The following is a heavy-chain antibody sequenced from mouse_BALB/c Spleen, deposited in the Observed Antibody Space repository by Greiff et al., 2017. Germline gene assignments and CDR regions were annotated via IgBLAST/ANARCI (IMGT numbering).Heavy chain of an antibody. J-gene: IGHJ3*01. Sequence: EVNLVESGGGLVKPGGSLTLSCAASGFAFSSYDMSWVRQTPEKRLEWVAYISSGGGSNYYPDTVNGRFTISSANAKNTLYLQMSSLKSEGTAMDYSARHQCGNYWFAYWGQGTLVTVSA. D-gene: IGHD2-10*02. CDR3: ARHQCGNYWFAY. CDR2: ISSGGGSN. CDR1: GFAFSSYD. V-gene: IGHV5-12-1*01.